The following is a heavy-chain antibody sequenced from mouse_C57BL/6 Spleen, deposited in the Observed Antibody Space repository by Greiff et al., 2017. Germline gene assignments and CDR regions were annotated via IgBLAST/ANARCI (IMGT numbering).Heavy chain of an antibody. CDR3: ARDGYYSNYGAMDY. J-gene: IGHJ4*01. V-gene: IGHV5-4*01. CDR1: GFTFSSYA. CDR2: ISDGGSYT. D-gene: IGHD2-5*01. Sequence: RVESGGGLVKPGGSLKLSCAASGFTFSSYAMSWVRQTPEKRLEWVATISDGGSYTYYPDNVKGRFTISRDNAKNNLYLQMSHLKSEDTAMYYCARDGYYSNYGAMDYWGQGTSVTVAS.